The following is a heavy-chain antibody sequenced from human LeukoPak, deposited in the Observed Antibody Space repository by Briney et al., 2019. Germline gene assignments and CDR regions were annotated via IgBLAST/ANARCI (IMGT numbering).Heavy chain of an antibody. CDR1: GFTFSSYS. D-gene: IGHD5-24*01. Sequence: GGSLRLSCAASGFTFSSYSMNWVRQAPGKGLEWLSYISSSSPSTMYYADSVKGRFTISRDNAKNSLYPQMNSLRAEDTAVYYCATGMAKPYWGQGTLVTVSS. J-gene: IGHJ4*02. V-gene: IGHV3-48*01. CDR2: ISSSSPSTM. CDR3: ATGMAKPY.